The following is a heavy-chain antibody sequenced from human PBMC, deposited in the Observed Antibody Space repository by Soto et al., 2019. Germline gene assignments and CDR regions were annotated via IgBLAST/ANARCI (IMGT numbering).Heavy chain of an antibody. Sequence: SETLSLTCTVSGASISSSNYYWGWIRQSPGKGLEWIASIYYSGSTHHTPSLKSRITINPDTSNNQLSLQLNSVTPDDTAVYYCVRLIGNSWLDSWGQGTLVTVSS. J-gene: IGHJ5*01. CDR3: VRLIGNSWLDS. CDR1: GASISSSNYY. D-gene: IGHD1-26*01. V-gene: IGHV4-39*01. CDR2: IYYSGST.